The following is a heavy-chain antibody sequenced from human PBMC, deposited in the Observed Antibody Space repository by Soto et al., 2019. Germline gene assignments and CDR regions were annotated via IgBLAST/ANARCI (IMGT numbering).Heavy chain of an antibody. CDR2: IYSGGST. CDR1: GFTVSSNY. V-gene: IGHV3-53*01. Sequence: GGSLRLSCAGSGFTVSSNYMSWVRQPPGKGLEWVSVIYSGGSTYYADSVKGLFTISRDNSKNTLYLQMNSLRAEDKAVYYCASCGGGSCYAPFAFDIWGQGTMVTVSS. J-gene: IGHJ3*02. CDR3: ASCGGGSCYAPFAFDI. D-gene: IGHD2-15*01.